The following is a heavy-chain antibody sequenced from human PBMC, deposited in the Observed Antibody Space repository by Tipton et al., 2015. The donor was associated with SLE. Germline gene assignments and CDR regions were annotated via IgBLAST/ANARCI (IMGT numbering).Heavy chain of an antibody. J-gene: IGHJ5*02. D-gene: IGHD1-1*01. CDR3: ARGVAATAARWFDP. CDR2: IDPKSGGT. CDR1: GYTFTDYW. V-gene: IGHV1-2*02. Sequence: QSGAEVKNPGASVKVSCKPSGYTFTDYWIHWMRQAPGQGLEWMGWIDPKSGGTKYAQKFQGRVTMTRDTSISTGFMELTSLTSDDTAVYYCARGVAATAARWFDPWGQGTLVTVSS.